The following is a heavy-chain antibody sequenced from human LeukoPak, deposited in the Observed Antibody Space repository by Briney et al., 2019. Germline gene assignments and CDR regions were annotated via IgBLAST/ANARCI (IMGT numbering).Heavy chain of an antibody. D-gene: IGHD3-10*01. J-gene: IGHJ4*02. Sequence: SETLSLTCAVYGGSFSGYYWSWIRQPPGKGLEWIGEINHSGSTNYNPSLKSRVTISVDTSKNQFSLKLSSVTAADTAVYYCARPYYGSGSYYNRRSYYFDYWGQGTLVTVSS. CDR1: GGSFSGYY. CDR3: ARPYYGSGSYYNRRSYYFDY. V-gene: IGHV4-34*01. CDR2: INHSGST.